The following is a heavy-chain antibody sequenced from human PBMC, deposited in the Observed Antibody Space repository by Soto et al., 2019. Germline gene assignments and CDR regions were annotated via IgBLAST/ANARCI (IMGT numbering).Heavy chain of an antibody. CDR1: GGSISSGGYY. J-gene: IGHJ4*02. CDR3: ARHTPAISISDH. CDR2: IYYSGST. Sequence: SETLSLTCTVSGGSISSGGYYWIWIRQHPGKGLEWIGYIYYSGSTYYNPSLKSRVTISVDTSKNQFSLKLSSVTAADTAVYYCARHTPAISISDHWGQGTLVTVSS. V-gene: IGHV4-31*03. D-gene: IGHD2-15*01.